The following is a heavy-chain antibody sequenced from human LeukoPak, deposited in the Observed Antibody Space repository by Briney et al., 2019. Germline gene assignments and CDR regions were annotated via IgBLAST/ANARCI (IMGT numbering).Heavy chain of an antibody. J-gene: IGHJ4*02. CDR3: ASRRDTFFDY. CDR1: GYSFTSYW. CDR2: IYPGDSYT. D-gene: IGHD5-18*01. V-gene: IGHV5-51*01. Sequence: GESLQISCKGSGYSFTSYWIGWVRQMPGKSLEWMGIIYPGDSYTRYRASFKGQVTISADKSISTAYLQWSSLKASDTAMYYCASRRDTFFDYWGQGTLVTVSS.